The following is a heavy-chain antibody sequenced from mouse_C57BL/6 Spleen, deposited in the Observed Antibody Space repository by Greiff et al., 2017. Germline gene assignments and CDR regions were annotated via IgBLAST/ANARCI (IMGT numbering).Heavy chain of an antibody. CDR1: GFTFSDYG. D-gene: IGHD1-1*01. CDR2: ISSGSSTI. J-gene: IGHJ4*01. V-gene: IGHV5-17*01. Sequence: EVKVVESGGGLVKPGGSLKLSCAASGFTFSDYGMHWVRPAPETGLEWVAYISSGSSTIYYADTVKGRFTISRDNAKNTLFLPMTSLRSEDTAMYYCARPKSSFYYYAMDYWGQGTSVTVSS. CDR3: ARPKSSFYYYAMDY.